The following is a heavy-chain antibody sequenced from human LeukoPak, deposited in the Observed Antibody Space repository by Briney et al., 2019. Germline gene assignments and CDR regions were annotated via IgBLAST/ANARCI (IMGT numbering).Heavy chain of an antibody. J-gene: IGHJ4*02. D-gene: IGHD2-2*01. CDR3: AKVETSGGANCYALDY. CDR1: GFTFSSYA. Sequence: PGGSLRLSCAASGFTFSSYAMTWVRQAPDKGLEWVSAISGSDGSTYYADSVKGRFTISRDDSQNTLYLQMNSLSAEDTAVYYCAKVETSGGANCYALDYWGREPWSPSPQ. CDR2: ISGSDGST. V-gene: IGHV3-23*01.